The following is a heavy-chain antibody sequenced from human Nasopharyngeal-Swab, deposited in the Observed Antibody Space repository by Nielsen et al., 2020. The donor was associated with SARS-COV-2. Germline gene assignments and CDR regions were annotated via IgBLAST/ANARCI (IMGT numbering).Heavy chain of an antibody. CDR1: GFTFSSYS. Sequence: GESLKISCAASGFTFSSYSMNWVRQAPGKGLEWVSSISSSSSYIYYADSVKGRFTISRDNAKNSLYLQMNSLRAEDTAVYYCARDYNWNDGHDYWGQGTLVTVSS. D-gene: IGHD1-1*01. CDR3: ARDYNWNDGHDY. J-gene: IGHJ4*02. V-gene: IGHV3-21*01. CDR2: ISSSSSYI.